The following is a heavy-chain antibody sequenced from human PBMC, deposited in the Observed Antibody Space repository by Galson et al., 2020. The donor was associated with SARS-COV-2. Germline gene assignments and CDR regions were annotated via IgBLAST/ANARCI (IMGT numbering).Heavy chain of an antibody. CDR3: ARGGSLYCGGDCYPAGGEPSHYKGTDV. CDR1: GFTLTSHD. D-gene: IGHD2-21*02. CDR2: IGTRCDT. V-gene: IGHV3-13*01. Sequence: GESLKISCAASGFTLTSHDMHWVRQVTGKGLEWVSAIGTRCDTYYADSVKGRFTVSSESAKNFLYLQMNGLTAGDTAVYYCARGGSLYCGGDCYPAGGEPSHYKGTDVWGRGTTVTVSS. J-gene: IGHJ6*02.